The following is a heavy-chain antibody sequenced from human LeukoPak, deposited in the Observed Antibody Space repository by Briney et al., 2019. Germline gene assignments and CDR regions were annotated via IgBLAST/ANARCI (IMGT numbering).Heavy chain of an antibody. D-gene: IGHD2/OR15-2a*01. Sequence: PGRSLRLSCAASGFTFSSYGMHWVRQAPGKGLEWLAFISYDGSNQNYADSVKGRFTISRDNSKNTVCLQQSSLRAEDTAVYYCARDRLRAFYYFDSWGQGTLVTVSS. V-gene: IGHV3-30*03. J-gene: IGHJ4*02. CDR3: ARDRLRAFYYFDS. CDR2: ISYDGSNQ. CDR1: GFTFSSYG.